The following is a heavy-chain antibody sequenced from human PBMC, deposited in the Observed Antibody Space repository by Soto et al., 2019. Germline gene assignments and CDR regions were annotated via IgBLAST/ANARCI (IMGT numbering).Heavy chain of an antibody. J-gene: IGHJ4*02. Sequence: SVKVSCKASGGTFSSYAISWVRQAPGQGLEWMGGIIPIFGTANYAQKFQGRVTMTRDTSTSTVYMELSSLRSEDTAVYYCASSRITMKTMDYWGQGTLVTVSS. CDR1: GGTFSSYA. CDR2: IIPIFGTA. D-gene: IGHD3-22*01. V-gene: IGHV1-69*05. CDR3: ASSRITMKTMDY.